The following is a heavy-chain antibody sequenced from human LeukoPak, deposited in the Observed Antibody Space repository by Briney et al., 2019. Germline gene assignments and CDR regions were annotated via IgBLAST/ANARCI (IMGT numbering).Heavy chain of an antibody. V-gene: IGHV3-64*01. J-gene: IGHJ4*02. CDR2: ISSNGGST. CDR3: ARDISRDGYNAPSDY. CDR1: GFTFSSYA. Sequence: GGSLRLSCAASGFTFSSYAMHWVRQAPGQGLEYVSGISSNGGSTYYANSVKGRFTISRDNSKNTLYLQMGSLRAEDMAVYYCARDISRDGYNAPSDYWGQGTMVTVSS. D-gene: IGHD5-24*01.